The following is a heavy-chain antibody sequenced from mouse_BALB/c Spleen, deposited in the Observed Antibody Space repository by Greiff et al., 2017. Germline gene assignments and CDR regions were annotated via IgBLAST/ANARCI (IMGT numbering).Heavy chain of an antibody. Sequence: VQLQQSGPELVKPGASVKISCKASGYTFTDYNMHWVKQSPGKSLEWIGYIYPYNGGTGYNQKFKSKATLTVDNSSSTAYMELRSLTSEDSAVYYCARAYALYAMDYWGQGTSVTVSS. CDR2: IYPYNGGT. D-gene: IGHD6-5*01. V-gene: IGHV1S29*02. CDR1: GYTFTDYN. J-gene: IGHJ4*01. CDR3: ARAYALYAMDY.